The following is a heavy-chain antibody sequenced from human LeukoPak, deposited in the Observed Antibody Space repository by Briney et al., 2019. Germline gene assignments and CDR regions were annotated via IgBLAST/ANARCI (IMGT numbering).Heavy chain of an antibody. CDR1: GFTFSDYY. CDR3: AREYCSGGSCYSSQNWFDP. CDR2: ISSSGSTI. Sequence: GGSLRLSCAASGFTFSDYYMSWIRQAPGKGLEWVSYISSSGSTIYYADSVKGRFTISRDNAKNSLYLQMNSLRAEDTAVYYCAREYCSGGSCYSSQNWFDPWGQGTLVTVSS. J-gene: IGHJ5*02. D-gene: IGHD2-15*01. V-gene: IGHV3-11*04.